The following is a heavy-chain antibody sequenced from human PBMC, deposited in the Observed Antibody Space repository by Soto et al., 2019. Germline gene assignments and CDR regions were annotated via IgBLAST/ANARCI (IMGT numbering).Heavy chain of an antibody. Sequence: PGGSLRLSCAASGFTFSSYGMHWVRQAPGKGLEWVAVISYDGSNKYYADSVKGRFTISRDNSKNTLYLQMNGLRAEDTAVYYCAKGGAYSSGWYADYWGQGTLVTVSS. J-gene: IGHJ4*02. CDR3: AKGGAYSSGWYADY. CDR2: ISYDGSNK. D-gene: IGHD6-19*01. V-gene: IGHV3-30*18. CDR1: GFTFSSYG.